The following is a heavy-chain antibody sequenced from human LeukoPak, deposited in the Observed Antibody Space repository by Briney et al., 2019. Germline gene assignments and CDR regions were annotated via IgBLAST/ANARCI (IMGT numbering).Heavy chain of an antibody. CDR3: ARDRQYWYFDL. CDR2: IYYSGST. CDR1: GVSVSTYY. J-gene: IGHJ2*01. Sequence: SETLSPTCTVSGVSVSTYYWSWIRQPPGKGLEWIGYIYYSGSTNYNPSLKSRVTISVDTSKNQFSLKLNSVTAADTAVYYCARDRQYWYFDLWGRGTLVTVSS. V-gene: IGHV4-59*02.